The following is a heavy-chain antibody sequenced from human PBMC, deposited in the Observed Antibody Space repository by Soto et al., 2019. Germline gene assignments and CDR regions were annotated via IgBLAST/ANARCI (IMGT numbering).Heavy chain of an antibody. CDR2: ISGSGGST. CDR1: GFTFSSYA. V-gene: IGHV3-23*01. J-gene: IGHJ4*02. CDR3: VGYDYVWGSYRPKGPFDY. Sequence: QAGGSLRLSCAASGFTFSSYAMSWVRQAPGKGLEWVSAISGSGGSTYYADSVKGRFTISRDNSKNTLYLQMNSLRAEDTAVYYCVGYDYVWGSYRPKGPFDYWGQGTLVTVSS. D-gene: IGHD3-16*02.